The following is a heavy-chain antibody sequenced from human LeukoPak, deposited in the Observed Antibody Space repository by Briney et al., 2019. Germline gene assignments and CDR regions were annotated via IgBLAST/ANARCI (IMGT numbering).Heavy chain of an antibody. J-gene: IGHJ3*02. D-gene: IGHD2-21*02. CDR3: ARGGSYCGGDCYFDAAFDI. CDR1: GFTFSSYE. V-gene: IGHV3-7*01. Sequence: GGSLRLSCAASGFTFSSYEMNWVRQAPGKGLEWVANINQDGSEKYYVDSVKGRFTISRDNAKNSLYLQMNSLRADDTAVYYCARGGSYCGGDCYFDAAFDIWGQGTMVTVSS. CDR2: INQDGSEK.